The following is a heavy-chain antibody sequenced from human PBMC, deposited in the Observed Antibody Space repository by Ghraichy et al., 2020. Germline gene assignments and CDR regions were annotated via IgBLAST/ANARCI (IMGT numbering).Heavy chain of an antibody. CDR2: INHSGST. CDR3: ARGVDITCTNFDY. Sequence: SETLSLTCAVYGGSFSGYYWSWIRQPPGKGLEWIGEINHSGSTNYNPSLKSRVTISVDTSKNQFSLKLSSVTAADTAVYYCARGVDITCTNFDYWGQGTLVTVSS. J-gene: IGHJ4*02. V-gene: IGHV4-34*01. D-gene: IGHD2-8*01. CDR1: GGSFSGYY.